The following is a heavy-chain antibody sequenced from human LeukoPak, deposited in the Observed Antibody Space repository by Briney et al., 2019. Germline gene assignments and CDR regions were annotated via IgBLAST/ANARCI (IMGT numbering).Heavy chain of an antibody. Sequence: GGSLRLSCAASGFTFSSYGMHWVRQAPGKGLEWVAVISYDGSNKYYADSVKGRFTISRDNSKNTLYLQMNSLRAEDTAVYYCARTDDYGDYGDFDYWGQGTLVTVSS. V-gene: IGHV3-30*03. D-gene: IGHD4-17*01. CDR3: ARTDDYGDYGDFDY. J-gene: IGHJ4*02. CDR1: GFTFSSYG. CDR2: ISYDGSNK.